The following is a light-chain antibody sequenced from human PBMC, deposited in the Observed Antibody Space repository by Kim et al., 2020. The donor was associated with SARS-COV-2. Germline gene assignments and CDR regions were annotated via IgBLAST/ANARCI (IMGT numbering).Light chain of an antibody. Sequence: EIVMTQSPATLSVSPGERATLSCRASQSVSSNLAWYQQKPGQTPRLLIYSASTRATGIPARFSAYGSGTEFTLTISSLQSEDFAVYYCQQYNGWPPYTFGQGTKLEIK. CDR3: QQYNGWPPYT. CDR2: SAS. J-gene: IGKJ2*01. CDR1: QSVSSN. V-gene: IGKV3-15*01.